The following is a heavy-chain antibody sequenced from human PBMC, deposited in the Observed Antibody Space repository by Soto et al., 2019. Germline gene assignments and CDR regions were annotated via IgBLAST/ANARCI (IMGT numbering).Heavy chain of an antibody. CDR1: GGSINSDDSY. CDR3: ARDRQSEIVAMLASNGMDV. V-gene: IGHV4-30-4*01. J-gene: IGHJ6*02. D-gene: IGHD5-12*01. Sequence: QVQLQESGPGLVKPSQTLSLTCTVSGGSINSDDSYWSWLRQPPGRGLEWIGYIYDSETTYYNPSLTSRVTISVATSKNQFSLQLNSVTAADTAVYYCARDRQSEIVAMLASNGMDVWGQGTTVIVSS. CDR2: IYDSETT.